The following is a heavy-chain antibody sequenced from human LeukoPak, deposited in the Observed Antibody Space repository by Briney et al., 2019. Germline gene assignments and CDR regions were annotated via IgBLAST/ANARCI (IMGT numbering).Heavy chain of an antibody. V-gene: IGHV1-8*01. CDR2: MNPNSGNT. Sequence: ASVRVSCKASGYTFTSYDINWVRQATGQGLEWMGWMNPNSGNTGYAQKFQGRVTMTRNTSISTAYMELSSLRSEDTAVYYCARRRSSSSGRATRSYYFDYWGQGTLVTVSS. D-gene: IGHD6-6*01. J-gene: IGHJ4*02. CDR3: ARRRSSSSGRATRSYYFDY. CDR1: GYTFTSYD.